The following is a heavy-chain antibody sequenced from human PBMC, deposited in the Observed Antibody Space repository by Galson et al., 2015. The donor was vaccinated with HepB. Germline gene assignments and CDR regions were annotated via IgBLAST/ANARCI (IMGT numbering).Heavy chain of an antibody. V-gene: IGHV3-7*03. CDR3: ARDVSLGGSGSYWYYYYYMDV. CDR2: IKQDGSEK. CDR1: GFTFSSYW. J-gene: IGHJ6*03. D-gene: IGHD3-10*01. Sequence: SLRLSCAASGFTFSSYWMSWVRQAPGKGLEWVANIKQDGSEKYYVDSVKGRFTISRDNAKNPLYLQMNSLRAEDTAVYYCARDVSLGGSGSYWYYYYYMDVWGKGTTVTVSS.